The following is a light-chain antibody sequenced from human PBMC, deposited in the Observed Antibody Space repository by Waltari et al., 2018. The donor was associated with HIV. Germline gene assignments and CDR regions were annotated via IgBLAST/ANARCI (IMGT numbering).Light chain of an antibody. CDR2: EVS. Sequence: QSALTQPPSASGSPGQSVTISCTGTSSDIGGYNYVSWYQQHPGKAPKLMIYEVSKRPSGVPDRFSGSKSGNTASRTVSGLQAEDEADYYCSSFAGSNNLGVFGGGTKLTVL. CDR1: SSDIGGYNY. V-gene: IGLV2-8*01. CDR3: SSFAGSNNLGV. J-gene: IGLJ3*02.